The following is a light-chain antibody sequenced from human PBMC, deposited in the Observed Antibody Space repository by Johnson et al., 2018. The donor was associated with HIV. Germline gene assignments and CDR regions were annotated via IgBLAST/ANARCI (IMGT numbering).Light chain of an antibody. CDR3: GTWDSSLRVGV. Sequence: QSVLTQPPSVSAAPGQKVTISCSGSSSNIGKNYVSWYQQLPGTAPKLLIYDNNKRPSGIPDRFPGSKSGTSATLGITGLQTGDESEYYCGTWDSSLRVGVFGTGTKVTVL. CDR1: SSNIGKNY. V-gene: IGLV1-51*01. J-gene: IGLJ1*01. CDR2: DNN.